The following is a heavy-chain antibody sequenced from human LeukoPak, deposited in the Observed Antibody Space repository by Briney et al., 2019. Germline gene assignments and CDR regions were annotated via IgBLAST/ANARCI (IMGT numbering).Heavy chain of an antibody. D-gene: IGHD3-3*01. V-gene: IGHV3-30*04. CDR2: ISYDGRNK. CDR1: GFTFSSYA. Sequence: GGSLRLSCAASGFTFSSYAKSWVRQAPGKGLEWVALISYDGRNKYYADSVKGRFTISRDNSKNTLYLQMISLTTEDTAVYYCAREDSRFLGWFFDYWGQGTLVTVSS. J-gene: IGHJ4*02. CDR3: AREDSRFLGWFFDY.